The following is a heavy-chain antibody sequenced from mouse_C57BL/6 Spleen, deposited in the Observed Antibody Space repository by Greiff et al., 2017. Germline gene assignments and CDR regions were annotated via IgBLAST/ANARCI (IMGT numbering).Heavy chain of an antibody. CDR1: GYTFTDYY. CDR3: ARGDDLYYFDY. CDR2: INPNNGGT. J-gene: IGHJ2*01. V-gene: IGHV1-26*01. Sequence: VQLQQSGPELVKPGASVKISCKASGYTFTDYYMNWVKQSHGKSLEWIGDINPNNGGTSYNQKFKGKATLTVDKSSSTAYMELRSLTSEDSAVYYCARGDDLYYFDYWGQGTTLTVSS. D-gene: IGHD2-12*01.